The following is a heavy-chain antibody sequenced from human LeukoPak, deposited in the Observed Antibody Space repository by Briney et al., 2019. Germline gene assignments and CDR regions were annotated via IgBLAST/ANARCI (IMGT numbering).Heavy chain of an antibody. CDR2: ISSSSSYI. Sequence: GGSLRLSCAASGFTFSSYSMNWVRQAPGKGLEWVSSISSSSSYIYYADSVKGRFTISRDNAKNSLYLQMNSLRAEDTAVYYCARDGRDDYGDPLYYYYYMDVWGKGTTVTISS. CDR3: ARDGRDDYGDPLYYYYYMDV. J-gene: IGHJ6*03. V-gene: IGHV3-21*01. CDR1: GFTFSSYS. D-gene: IGHD4-17*01.